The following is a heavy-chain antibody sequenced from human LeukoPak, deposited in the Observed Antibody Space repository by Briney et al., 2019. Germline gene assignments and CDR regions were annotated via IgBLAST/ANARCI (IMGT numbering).Heavy chain of an antibody. J-gene: IGHJ5*02. Sequence: SETLSLTCTVSGGSISSHYWSWIRQPPGKGLEWIGYIYYSGSTNYNPSLKSRVTISVDTSKNQFSLKLSSVTAADTAVYYCARWAYYDFWSGKGENWFDPWGQGTLVTVSS. CDR2: IYYSGST. CDR1: GGSISSHY. D-gene: IGHD3-3*01. V-gene: IGHV4-59*11. CDR3: ARWAYYDFWSGKGENWFDP.